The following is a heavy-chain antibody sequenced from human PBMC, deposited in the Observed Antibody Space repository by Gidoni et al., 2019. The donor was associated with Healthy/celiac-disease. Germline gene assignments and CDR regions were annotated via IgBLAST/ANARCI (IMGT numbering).Heavy chain of an antibody. CDR3: ARDHPPDPWVVVVPAATKSAVNDAFDI. D-gene: IGHD2-2*01. Sequence: EVQLVESGGGLVQPGGSLRPSCAASGFTFSSYWMHWVRQAPGKGLVWVSRINSDGSSTSYADSVKGRFTISRDNAKNTLYLQMNSLRAEDTAVYYCARDHPPDPWVVVVPAATKSAVNDAFDIWGQGTMVTVSS. CDR1: GFTFSSYW. V-gene: IGHV3-74*01. CDR2: INSDGSST. J-gene: IGHJ3*02.